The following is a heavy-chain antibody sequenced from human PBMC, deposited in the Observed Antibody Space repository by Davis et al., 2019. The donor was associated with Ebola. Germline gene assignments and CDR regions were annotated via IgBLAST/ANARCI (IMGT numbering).Heavy chain of an antibody. J-gene: IGHJ6*02. D-gene: IGHD3-10*01. CDR1: GYTFANYY. Sequence: AASVKVSCKASGYTFANYYMHWVRQAPGQGLEWMGKINHSAGSTSHAQKFQGRVTMTRDTSTSTVYVALSSLRSEDTAVYYCARGLLWFGELHGYYGMDVWGQGTTVTVSS. V-gene: IGHV1-46*03. CDR3: ARGLLWFGELHGYYGMDV. CDR2: INHSAGST.